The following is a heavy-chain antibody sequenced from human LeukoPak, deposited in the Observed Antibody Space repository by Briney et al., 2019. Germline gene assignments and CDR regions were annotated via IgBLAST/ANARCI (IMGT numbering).Heavy chain of an antibody. V-gene: IGHV4-30-4*01. Sequence: SETLSLTCTVSGGSISSGDYYWSWIRQPPGKGLEWIGYIYYSGSTYYNPSLKSRVNISVDTSKNEFSLKLSSVTAADTAVYYCARDGGGYGFLDYWGQGTLVTVSS. D-gene: IGHD5-12*01. CDR1: GGSISSGDYY. CDR3: ARDGGGYGFLDY. J-gene: IGHJ4*02. CDR2: IYYSGST.